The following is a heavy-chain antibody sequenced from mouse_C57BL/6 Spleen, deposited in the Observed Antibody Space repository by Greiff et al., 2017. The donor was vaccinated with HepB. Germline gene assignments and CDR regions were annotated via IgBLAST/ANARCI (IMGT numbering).Heavy chain of an antibody. CDR1: GFTFTDYY. D-gene: IGHD1-2*01. CDR2: IRNKANGYTT. J-gene: IGHJ2*01. Sequence: EVKLQESGGGLVQPGGSLSLSCAASGFTFTDYYMSWVRQPPGKALEWLGFIRNKANGYTTEYSASVKGRFTISRDNSHSILYLQMNALRAEDSATYYCARYYGRYFDYWGQGTTLTVSS. CDR3: ARYYGRYFDY. V-gene: IGHV7-3*01.